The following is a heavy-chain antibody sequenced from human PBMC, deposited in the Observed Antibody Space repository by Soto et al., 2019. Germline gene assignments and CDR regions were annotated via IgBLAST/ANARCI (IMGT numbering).Heavy chain of an antibody. CDR3: ATRVGATFDY. Sequence: PGGSLRLSCAASGFTFSSYSMNWVRQAPGKGLEWVSSISSSSSYIYYADSVKGRFTISRDNSKNTLYLQMNSLRAEDTAVYYCATRVGATFDYWGQGTLVTVSS. CDR1: GFTFSSYS. J-gene: IGHJ4*02. D-gene: IGHD1-26*01. CDR2: ISSSSSYI. V-gene: IGHV3-21*01.